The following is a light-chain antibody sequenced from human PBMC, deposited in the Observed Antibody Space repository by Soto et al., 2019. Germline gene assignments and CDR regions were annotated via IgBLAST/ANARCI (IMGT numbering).Light chain of an antibody. CDR3: QKLNSYAGT. J-gene: IGKJ1*01. V-gene: IGKV1-9*01. Sequence: DIQLTQSPSFLSASVGDRVTITCRASQGISSYLAWYQQKPGKAPKLLIYAASTLQSGVPSRFSGSGSGTEFTPTISSLQSEDLAAYCCQKLNSYAGTVGQGTKV. CDR2: AAS. CDR1: QGISSY.